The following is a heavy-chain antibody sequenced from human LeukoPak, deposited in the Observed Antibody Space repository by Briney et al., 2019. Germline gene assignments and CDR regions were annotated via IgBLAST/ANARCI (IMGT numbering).Heavy chain of an antibody. CDR1: SGSISSNY. CDR3: ARDAFYFDSSGYSDAGFDI. J-gene: IGHJ3*02. V-gene: IGHV4-4*07. Sequence: PSETLSLTCTVSSGSISSNYWSWIRQPAGKGLEWIGRIYTSGSTNYNPSLKSRVTMSVDTSKNQFSLKLSSVTAADTAVYYCARDAFYFDSSGYSDAGFDIWGHGTMVTVSS. D-gene: IGHD3-22*01. CDR2: IYTSGST.